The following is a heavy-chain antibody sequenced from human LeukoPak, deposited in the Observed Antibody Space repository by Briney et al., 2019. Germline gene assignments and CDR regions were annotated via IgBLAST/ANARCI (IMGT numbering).Heavy chain of an antibody. D-gene: IGHD3-22*01. CDR3: ARSMRRGGGYHRAPFDY. J-gene: IGHJ4*02. CDR2: INHSGST. Sequence: SETLSLTCTVSNGSVSSSSHYWGWIRQPPGKGLEWIGEINHSGSTNYNPSLKSRVTISVDTSKNQFSLKLSSVTAADAAVYYCARSMRRGGGYHRAPFDYWGQGTLVTVSS. V-gene: IGHV4-39*07. CDR1: NGSVSSSSHY.